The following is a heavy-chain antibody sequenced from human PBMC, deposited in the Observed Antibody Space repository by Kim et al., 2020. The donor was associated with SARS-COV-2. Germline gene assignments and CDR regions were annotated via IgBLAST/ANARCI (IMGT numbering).Heavy chain of an antibody. J-gene: IGHJ4*02. CDR1: GFTFNNYA. CDR3: AKDGGGWYTSGWYYFDS. V-gene: IGHV3-23*01. D-gene: IGHD6-19*01. CDR2: LSGSGSNT. Sequence: GGSLRLSCAASGFTFNNYAMSWVRQAPGKGLEWVSSLSGSGSNTYYADSVKGRFTISRDNSKNTLYIQMSSLRVEDTAIYYCAKDGGGWYTSGWYYFDSWGRGPLVTVSS.